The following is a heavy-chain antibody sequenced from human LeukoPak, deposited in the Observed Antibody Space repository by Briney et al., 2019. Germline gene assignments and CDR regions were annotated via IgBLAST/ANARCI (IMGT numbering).Heavy chain of an antibody. D-gene: IGHD2-21*01. V-gene: IGHV4-4*07. CDR2: IYTSGST. CDR3: AREPAYCGGFDY. Sequence: SETLSLTCTVSGGSITSYYSSWIPQPAGKGLEWIGRIYTSGSTNYNPSLKSRVTMSVDTSKNQFSLKLSSVTAADTAVYYCAREPAYCGGFDYWGQGTLVTVSS. J-gene: IGHJ4*02. CDR1: GGSITSYY.